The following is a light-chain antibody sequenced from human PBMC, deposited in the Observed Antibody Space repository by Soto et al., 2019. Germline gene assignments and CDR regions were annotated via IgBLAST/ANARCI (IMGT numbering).Light chain of an antibody. CDR2: GAS. J-gene: IGKJ1*01. V-gene: IGKV3-20*01. Sequence: EIVLTQSPGTLSFSPGEKDTLSCRASQSVSSSYLAWYQQKPGQAPRLLIYGASSRATGIPDRFSGSGSGTDFTLTISRLEPEDFAVYYCQQYGSSRTFGQGTKVDIK. CDR1: QSVSSSY. CDR3: QQYGSSRT.